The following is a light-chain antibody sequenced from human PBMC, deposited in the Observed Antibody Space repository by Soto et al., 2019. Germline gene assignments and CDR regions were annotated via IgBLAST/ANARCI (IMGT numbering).Light chain of an antibody. CDR2: GPS. V-gene: IGKV3-20*01. CDR1: QSVRTY. J-gene: IGKJ4*01. CDR3: QQYGSSPLT. Sequence: EIMLSQSPVTLSLTPGERATLSCRASQSVRTYLAWYQVKPGQAPRLLIYGPSNRATGIPDRFSGSGSGTDFTLTISRLEPEDFAVYYCQQYGSSPLTFGGGTMADIK.